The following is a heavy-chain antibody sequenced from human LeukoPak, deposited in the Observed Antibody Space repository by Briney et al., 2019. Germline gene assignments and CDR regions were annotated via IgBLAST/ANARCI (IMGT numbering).Heavy chain of an antibody. J-gene: IGHJ4*02. CDR3: AKGFWSYGPFDY. D-gene: IGHD5-18*01. CDR2: ISGSGGST. Sequence: QTGGSLRLSCAASGFTFSSYAMSWVRQAPGEGLEWVSAISGSGGSTYYADSVKGRFTISRDNSKNTLYLQMNGLRAEDTAVYYCAKGFWSYGPFDYWGQGTLVTVSS. CDR1: GFTFSSYA. V-gene: IGHV3-23*01.